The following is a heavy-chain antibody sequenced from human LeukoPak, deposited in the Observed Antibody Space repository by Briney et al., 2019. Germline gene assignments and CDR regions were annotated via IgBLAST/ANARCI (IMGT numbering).Heavy chain of an antibody. CDR1: GFTFSSYS. D-gene: IGHD3-3*01. Sequence: GGSLRLSCAASGFTFSSYSMNWVRQAPGKGLEWVSYISSSSSTIYYADSVKGRFTISRDNAKNSLYLQMNSLRAEDTAVYYCARDAPFDDFWSGYSDGDAFDIWGQGTMVTVSS. J-gene: IGHJ3*02. CDR2: ISSSSSTI. CDR3: ARDAPFDDFWSGYSDGDAFDI. V-gene: IGHV3-48*01.